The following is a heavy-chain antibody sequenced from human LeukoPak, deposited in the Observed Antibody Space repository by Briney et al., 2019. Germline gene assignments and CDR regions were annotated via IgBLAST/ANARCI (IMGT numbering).Heavy chain of an antibody. V-gene: IGHV3-53*01. D-gene: IGHD3-10*01. Sequence: GGSLRLSCAASGFTVSSNYMSWVRQAPGKGLEWVSVIYSGGSTYYADSAKGRFTISRDNSKNTLYLQMNSLRAEDTAVYYCASLDPGDWFDPWGQGTLVTVSS. CDR1: GFTVSSNY. CDR3: ASLDPGDWFDP. J-gene: IGHJ5*02. CDR2: IYSGGST.